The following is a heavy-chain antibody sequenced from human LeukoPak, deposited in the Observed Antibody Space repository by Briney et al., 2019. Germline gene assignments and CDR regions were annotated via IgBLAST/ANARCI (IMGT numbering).Heavy chain of an antibody. CDR1: GGSISSYY. Sequence: PSETLSLTCTVSGGSISSYYWSWIRQPPGKGLEWIGYIRYSGSANYSPSLRSRVTISIDTSKNQFSLKLSSVTAADTAVYHCARLVYDSRGYYFDYWGQGTLVTVSS. V-gene: IGHV4-59*08. CDR2: IRYSGSA. J-gene: IGHJ4*02. CDR3: ARLVYDSRGYYFDY. D-gene: IGHD3-22*01.